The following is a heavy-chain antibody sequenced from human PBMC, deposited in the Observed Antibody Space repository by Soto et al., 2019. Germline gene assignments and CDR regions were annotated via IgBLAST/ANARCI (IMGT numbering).Heavy chain of an antibody. J-gene: IGHJ5*02. D-gene: IGHD2-15*01. CDR3: ARQRVIPGTPTNWFDP. CDR2: IYYNGST. CDR1: SGSIDNVYW. Sequence: PSETLSLTCTVSSGSIDNVYWWSWVRQSPGKGLEWIGTIYYNGSTYYNPSLKSRVTLSVDTSKNQFSLKLTSVTASDTALYYCARQRVIPGTPTNWFDPWGQGTLVTVSS. V-gene: IGHV4-39*01.